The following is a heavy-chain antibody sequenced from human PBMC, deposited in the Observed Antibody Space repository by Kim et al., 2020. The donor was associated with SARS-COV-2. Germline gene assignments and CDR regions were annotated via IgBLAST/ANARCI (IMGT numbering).Heavy chain of an antibody. Sequence: PPLSSRVTISVDTSKNQFSLRLTSVTAADTAVYFCATSKTYYYGYGYFDYWGQGILVTVSS. V-gene: IGHV4-59*01. J-gene: IGHJ4*02. D-gene: IGHD3-10*01. CDR3: ATSKTYYYGYGYFDY.